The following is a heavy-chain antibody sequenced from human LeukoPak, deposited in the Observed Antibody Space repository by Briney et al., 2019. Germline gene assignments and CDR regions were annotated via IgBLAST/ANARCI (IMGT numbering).Heavy chain of an antibody. D-gene: IGHD6-13*01. CDR3: ARTEAAGSYYFDY. CDR1: GGSISSSGYY. CDR2: IYYSGST. V-gene: IGHV4-39*01. Sequence: SSETLSLTCTVSGGSISSSGYYWGWIRQPPGKGLEWIGSIYYSGSTYYNPSLKSRVTISVDTSKNQFSLKLSSVTAADTAVYYCARTEAAGSYYFDYWGQGTLVTVSS. J-gene: IGHJ4*02.